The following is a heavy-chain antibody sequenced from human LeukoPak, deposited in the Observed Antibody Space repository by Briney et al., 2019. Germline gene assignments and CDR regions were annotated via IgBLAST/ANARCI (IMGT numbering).Heavy chain of an antibody. D-gene: IGHD6-6*01. V-gene: IGHV4-59*01. Sequence: SETLSLTCTVSGGSISSYYWSWIRQPPGKGLEWIGYIYYSGSTNYNPSLKGRVTISVDTSKNQFSLKLSSVTAADTAVYYCARESVASSSLDYWGQGTLDTVSS. CDR3: ARESVASSSLDY. CDR2: IYYSGST. J-gene: IGHJ4*02. CDR1: GGSISSYY.